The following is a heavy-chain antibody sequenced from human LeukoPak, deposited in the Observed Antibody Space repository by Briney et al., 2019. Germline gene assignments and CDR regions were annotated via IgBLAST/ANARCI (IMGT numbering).Heavy chain of an antibody. CDR3: LRGSGYYGDFDY. J-gene: IGHJ4*02. V-gene: IGHV3-74*01. CDR2: INSDGSSS. D-gene: IGHD3-3*01. CDR1: GFAFGNYW. Sequence: GGSLRLSCAASGFAFGNYWMHWVRQAPGKGLVWVSRINSDGSSSDYADSVKGRFTISRDNAKSTLYLQMNSLRAEDTAVYYCLRGSGYYGDFDYWGQGILVTVSS.